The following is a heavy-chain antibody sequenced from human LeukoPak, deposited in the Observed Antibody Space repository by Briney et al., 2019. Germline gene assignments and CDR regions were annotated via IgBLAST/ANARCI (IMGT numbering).Heavy chain of an antibody. J-gene: IGHJ3*02. Sequence: PSETLSLTCTVSAGSISTSDYYWGWIRQPPGTGLEWIGSIYYSGSTYYNPSLRGRVTIFVDSSKSQFSLKLSSVTAADTAVYYCANSGSYSDAFDIWGQGTMVTVSS. CDR2: IYYSGST. CDR3: ANSGSYSDAFDI. CDR1: AGSISTSDYY. D-gene: IGHD1-26*01. V-gene: IGHV4-39*07.